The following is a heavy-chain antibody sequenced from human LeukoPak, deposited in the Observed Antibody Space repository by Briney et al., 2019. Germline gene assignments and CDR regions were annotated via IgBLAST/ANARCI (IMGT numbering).Heavy chain of an antibody. CDR2: INHSGST. CDR1: GGSFSGYY. D-gene: IGHD4-17*01. Sequence: SETLSLTCAVYGGSFSGYYWSWIRQPPGKGLEWIGEINHSGSTNYNPSLKSRVTISVDTSKNQFSLKLSSVTAADTAVYYCARVDPAGVTTPYYFDYWGQGTLVTVFS. J-gene: IGHJ4*02. CDR3: ARVDPAGVTTPYYFDY. V-gene: IGHV4-34*01.